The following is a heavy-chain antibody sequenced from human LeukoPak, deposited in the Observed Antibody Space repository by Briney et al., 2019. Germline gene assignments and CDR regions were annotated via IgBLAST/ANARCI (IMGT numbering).Heavy chain of an antibody. Sequence: ASVKVSCKASGYTFNSDGINWVRQAPGQGLEWMGGISAYNGKTNYAQTFQGRVTTTTDTSTSTAYMELRSLRSDDTAMYYCARLGTYSSSWLPPDYCGQGTLVTVSS. CDR1: GYTFNSDG. CDR3: ARLGTYSSSWLPPDY. CDR2: ISAYNGKT. D-gene: IGHD6-13*01. J-gene: IGHJ4*02. V-gene: IGHV1-18*01.